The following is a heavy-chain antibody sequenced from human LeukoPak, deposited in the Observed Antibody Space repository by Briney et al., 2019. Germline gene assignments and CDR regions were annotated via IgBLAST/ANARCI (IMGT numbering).Heavy chain of an antibody. CDR2: ISGDGGST. Sequence: GGSLRLSCAASGFTFDDYAMHWVRQAPGKGLEWVSLISGDGGSTYYADSVKGRFTISRDNSKNSLCLQMNSLRTEDTALYYCAKEPYSSGWYPFDYWGQGTLVTLSS. CDR3: AKEPYSSGWYPFDY. D-gene: IGHD6-19*01. J-gene: IGHJ4*02. CDR1: GFTFDDYA. V-gene: IGHV3-43*02.